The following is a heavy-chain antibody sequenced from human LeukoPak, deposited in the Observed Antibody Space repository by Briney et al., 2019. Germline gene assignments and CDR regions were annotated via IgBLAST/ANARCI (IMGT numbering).Heavy chain of an antibody. CDR3: AREELPTNWFDP. D-gene: IGHD1-7*01. CDR2: IYTSGST. J-gene: IGHJ5*02. V-gene: IGHV4-61*02. Sequence: PSETLSLTCTVSGGSISSGSYYWSWIRQPPGKGLEWIGRIYTSGSTNYNLSLKSRVTISVDTSKNQFSLKLSSVTAADTAVYYCAREELPTNWFDPWGQGTLVTVSS. CDR1: GGSISSGSYY.